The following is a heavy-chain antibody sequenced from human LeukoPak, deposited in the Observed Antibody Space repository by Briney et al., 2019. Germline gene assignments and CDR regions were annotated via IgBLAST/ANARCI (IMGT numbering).Heavy chain of an antibody. CDR1: GFTFSSYA. CDR3: ARVGYSGYDYDY. Sequence: PGGSLRLSCAASGFTFSSYAMSWVRQAPGKGLEWVSVISGSGDSTYYADSVEGRCTSSRDNSKDALYLQVNSLRAEDTAVYYCARVGYSGYDYDYWGQGTLVTVSS. J-gene: IGHJ4*02. D-gene: IGHD5-12*01. CDR2: ISGSGDST. V-gene: IGHV3-23*01.